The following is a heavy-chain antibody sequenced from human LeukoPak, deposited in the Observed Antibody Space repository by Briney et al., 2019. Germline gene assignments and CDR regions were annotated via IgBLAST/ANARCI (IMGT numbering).Heavy chain of an antibody. J-gene: IGHJ4*02. V-gene: IGHV4-59*08. CDR3: ARGDDYGDSLDY. D-gene: IGHD4-17*01. CDR2: IYYSGST. Sequence: SETLSLTCTVSGGSISSYYWSWIRQPPGKGLEWIGYIYYSGSTNYNPSLKSRVTISVDTSKNQFSLKLSSVTAADTAVYYCARGDDYGDSLDYWGQGTLVTVSS. CDR1: GGSISSYY.